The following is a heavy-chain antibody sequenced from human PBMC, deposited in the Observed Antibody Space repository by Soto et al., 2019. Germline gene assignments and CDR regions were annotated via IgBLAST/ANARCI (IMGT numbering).Heavy chain of an antibody. D-gene: IGHD3-22*01. CDR3: ARGYDSSGYPPTAS. J-gene: IGHJ5*02. CDR1: GGTFSSYA. CDR2: IIPIFGTA. Sequence: SVKVSCKASGGTFSSYAINWVRQAPGQGLEWMGGIIPIFGTANYAQKFQGRVTIAADESTSTAYMELSSLRSEDTAVYYCARGYDSSGYPPTASWGQGTLVTVSS. V-gene: IGHV1-69*13.